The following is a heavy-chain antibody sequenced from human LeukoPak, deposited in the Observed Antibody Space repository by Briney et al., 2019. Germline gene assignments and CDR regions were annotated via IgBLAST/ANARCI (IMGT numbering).Heavy chain of an antibody. V-gene: IGHV3-9*01. CDR1: GFTFPDYA. CDR2: VTWNSENI. J-gene: IGHJ4*02. CDR3: ARLVGDRTIYDY. Sequence: GGSLRLSCAASGFTFPDYAMHWVRQAPGKGLEWLSGVTWNSENIEYADSVTGRFTISRDDAKNSLYLQMNSLRVEDTAVYYCARLVGDRTIYDYWGQGTLVTVSS. D-gene: IGHD1-26*01.